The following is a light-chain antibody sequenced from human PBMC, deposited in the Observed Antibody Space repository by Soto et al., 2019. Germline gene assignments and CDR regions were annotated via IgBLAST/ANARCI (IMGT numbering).Light chain of an antibody. CDR3: QQYNFWPPLT. CDR2: DAS. Sequence: EIVMTQSPATLSVSPGERATLSCRASQSVNSNLAWYRQKPGQAPRLLISDASTRATGVPARFSGSGSGTEFTHTHSSLQSEDSGIYYCQQYNFWPPLTFGGGTKVEIK. J-gene: IGKJ4*01. CDR1: QSVNSN. V-gene: IGKV3-15*01.